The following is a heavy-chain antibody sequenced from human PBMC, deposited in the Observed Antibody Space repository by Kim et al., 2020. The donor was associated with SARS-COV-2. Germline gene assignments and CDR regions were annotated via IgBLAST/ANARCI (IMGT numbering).Heavy chain of an antibody. J-gene: IGHJ4*02. D-gene: IGHD3-10*01. Sequence: SETLSLTCTVSGGSISSYYWSWIRQPPGKGLEWIGYIYYSGSTNYNPSLKSRVTISVDTSKNQFSLKLSSVTAADTAVYYCARHVFMVTHFDYWGQGTLVTVSS. V-gene: IGHV4-59*08. CDR1: GGSISSYY. CDR2: IYYSGST. CDR3: ARHVFMVTHFDY.